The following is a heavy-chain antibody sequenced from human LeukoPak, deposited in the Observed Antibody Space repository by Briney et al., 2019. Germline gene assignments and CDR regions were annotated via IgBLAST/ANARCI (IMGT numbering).Heavy chain of an antibody. CDR1: GYTFTSYG. CDR2: ISAYNGNT. J-gene: IGHJ4*02. V-gene: IGHV1-18*01. CDR3: ARAEYYYDSSGYNY. D-gene: IGHD3-22*01. Sequence: ASVKVSCTASGYTFTSYGISWVRQAPGQGLEWMGWISAYNGNTNYAQKLQGRVTMTTDTSTSTAYMELRSLRSDDTAVYYCARAEYYYDSSGYNYWGQGTLVTVSS.